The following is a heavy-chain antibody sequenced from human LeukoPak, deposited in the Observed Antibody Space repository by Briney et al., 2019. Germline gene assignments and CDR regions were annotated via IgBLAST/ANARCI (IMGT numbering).Heavy chain of an antibody. CDR3: ARAPRIPDYDY. CDR2: ISAYSGNT. Sequence: ASVTVSCKASGYTFTSYGISWVRQAPGQGLEWMGWISAYSGNTNYAQKLQGRVTMTTDTSTSTAYMELRSLRSDDTAVYYCARAPRIPDYDYWGQGTLVTVSS. J-gene: IGHJ4*02. V-gene: IGHV1-18*01. CDR1: GYTFTSYG.